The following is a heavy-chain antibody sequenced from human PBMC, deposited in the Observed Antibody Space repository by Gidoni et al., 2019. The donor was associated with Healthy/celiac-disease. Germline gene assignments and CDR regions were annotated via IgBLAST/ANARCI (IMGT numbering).Heavy chain of an antibody. D-gene: IGHD1-7*01. CDR2: ISAYNGNT. V-gene: IGHV1-18*01. Sequence: QVQLVQSGAEVKKPGASVKVPCKASGYTFTSHGISWVRQAPGQGLEWMGRISAYNGNTNYAQKLQGRVTMTTDTSTSTAYMELRSLRSDDTAVYYCARAIEGFITGTTKDDYWGQGTLVTVSS. CDR3: ARAIEGFITGTTKDDY. J-gene: IGHJ4*02. CDR1: GYTFTSHG.